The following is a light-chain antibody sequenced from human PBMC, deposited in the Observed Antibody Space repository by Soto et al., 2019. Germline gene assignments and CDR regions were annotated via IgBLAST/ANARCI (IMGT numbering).Light chain of an antibody. CDR3: QQYGSSPRT. J-gene: IGKJ1*01. V-gene: IGKV3-20*01. CDR2: VAS. Sequence: EIVLTQSPGTLSLSPGDRATLSCRASQSVSSSSLAWYQQKPGQAPRLLIYVASIRATGITDRFSGSGSGTDFTLTISRLEPEDFAVYYCQQYGSSPRTFGQGTKVEIK. CDR1: QSVSSSS.